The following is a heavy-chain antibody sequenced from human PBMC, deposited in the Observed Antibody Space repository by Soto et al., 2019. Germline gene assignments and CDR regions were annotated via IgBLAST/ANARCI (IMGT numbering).Heavy chain of an antibody. CDR3: ARRYGPGFDY. CDR2: IYYSGST. CDR1: GGSISSDY. Sequence: SETLSLTCTVWGGSISSDYRSWIRQPPGKGLEWIGYIYYSGSTNYNPSLKSRVTISVDTSKNQFSLKLSSVTAADTAVYYCARRYGPGFDYWGQGTLVTVS. V-gene: IGHV4-59*08. D-gene: IGHD4-17*01. J-gene: IGHJ4*02.